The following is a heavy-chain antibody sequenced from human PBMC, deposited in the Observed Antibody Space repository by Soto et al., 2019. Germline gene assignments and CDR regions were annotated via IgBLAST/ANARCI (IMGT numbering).Heavy chain of an antibody. V-gene: IGHV1-24*01. CDR3: ATLFVYSSGWYDTDY. CDR2: FDPEDGET. D-gene: IGHD6-19*01. CDR1: GYTLTELS. J-gene: IGHJ4*02. Sequence: ASVKVSGKVSGYTLTELSMHWVRQAPGKGLEWMGGFDPEDGETIYAQKFQGRVTMTEDTSTDTAYMELSSLRSEDTAVYYCATLFVYSSGWYDTDYWGQGTLVTVSS.